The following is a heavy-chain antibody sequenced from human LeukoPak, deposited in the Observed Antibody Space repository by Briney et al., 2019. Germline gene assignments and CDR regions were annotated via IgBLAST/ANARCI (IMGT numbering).Heavy chain of an antibody. CDR3: AREDDSSGWYFAFDI. J-gene: IGHJ3*02. Sequence: SETLSLTCTVSGGSLSSYDWTWIRQPPGKGLEWIGYIFYSGSTNYNPSLKSRVTISVDTSKNQFSLKLSSVTAADTAVYYCAREDDSSGWYFAFDIWGQGTMVTVSS. V-gene: IGHV4-59*01. CDR1: GGSLSSYD. CDR2: IFYSGST. D-gene: IGHD6-19*01.